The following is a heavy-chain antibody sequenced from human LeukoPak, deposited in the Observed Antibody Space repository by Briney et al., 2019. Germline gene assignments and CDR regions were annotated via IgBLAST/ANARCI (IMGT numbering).Heavy chain of an antibody. CDR1: GFTFSTYS. V-gene: IGHV3-21*01. J-gene: IGHJ4*02. CDR3: ARPLSRSSQAYCFDY. Sequence: GGSLRLSCAASGFTFSTYSLNWVRQAPGKGLEWVSSISTSGSYIYYADSVKGRFTISRDNAKNSLYLQMNSLTAEDTAVYYCARPLSRSSQAYCFDYWGQETLVTVSS. CDR2: ISTSGSYI. D-gene: IGHD2-21*01.